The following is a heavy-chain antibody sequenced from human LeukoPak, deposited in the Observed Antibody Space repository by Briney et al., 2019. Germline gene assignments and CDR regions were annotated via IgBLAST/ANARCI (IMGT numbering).Heavy chain of an antibody. CDR3: ARDRGSSAAAGEFDY. CDR1: GFTFDDYG. Sequence: ASVKVSCAASGFTFDDYGMSWVRQAPGKGLEWVSGINFNGGSTGYADSVKGRFTISRDNAKNYLYLQMNSLRAEDTALYYCARDRGSSAAAGEFDYWGQGTLVTVSS. CDR2: INFNGGST. J-gene: IGHJ4*02. D-gene: IGHD6-13*01. V-gene: IGHV3-20*04.